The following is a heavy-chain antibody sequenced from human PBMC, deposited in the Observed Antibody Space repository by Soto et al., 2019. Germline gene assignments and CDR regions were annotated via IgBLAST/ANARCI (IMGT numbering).Heavy chain of an antibody. Sequence: SETLSRTCSVSGVSITSYYWSWIRQSAGGGLEWMGRINTDGLSTYSPSFKSRLTMSLDTSKNQVSLRLISVTAADTAVYFCARVPVAVAATEDYYGLDVWGQGTTVTVSS. J-gene: IGHJ6*02. V-gene: IGHV4-4*07. CDR1: GVSITSYY. CDR2: INTDGLS. D-gene: IGHD2-15*01. CDR3: ARVPVAVAATEDYYGLDV.